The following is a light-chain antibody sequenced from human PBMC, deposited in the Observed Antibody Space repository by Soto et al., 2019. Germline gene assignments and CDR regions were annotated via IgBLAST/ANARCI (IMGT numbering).Light chain of an antibody. CDR2: GAS. J-gene: IGKJ2*01. CDR1: QSVSSN. Sequence: EIGMTQSPATLSVSPGERATLSCRASQSVSSNLAWYQQKPGQAPRLLIYGASTRATGIPARFSGTGSGTEFTLTISSLQSEDFGVYYCQEYNNWPPPYTFGQGTKVEIK. V-gene: IGKV3-15*01. CDR3: QEYNNWPPPYT.